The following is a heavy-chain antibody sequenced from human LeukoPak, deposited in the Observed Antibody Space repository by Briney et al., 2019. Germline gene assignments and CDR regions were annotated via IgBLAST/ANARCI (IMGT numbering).Heavy chain of an antibody. V-gene: IGHV1-2*02. J-gene: IGHJ4*02. CDR3: ATSVGTSGPELDY. D-gene: IGHD3-3*01. CDR1: GYTFTDYF. Sequence: ASVKVSCKASGYTFTDYFMHWVRQAPGHGLEWVGWINPNSGGTIYAQKFQGRVTTTRDTSISTAYMELSRMTSDDTAVYYCATSVGTSGPELDYWGQGTLVTVSS. CDR2: INPNSGGT.